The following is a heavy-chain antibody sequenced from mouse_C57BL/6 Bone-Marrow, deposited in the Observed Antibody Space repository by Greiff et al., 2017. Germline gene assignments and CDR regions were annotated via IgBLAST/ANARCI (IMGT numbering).Heavy chain of an antibody. J-gene: IGHJ1*03. Sequence: EVQGVESGGDLVKPGGSLKLSCAASGFTFSSYGMSWVRQTPDQRLEWVGTISSGGSYTYYPDSLKGRFTISRDNDKNTLYLQMSSLKSEDTAMYYCTVVATNWYFDVWGTGTTVTVSS. CDR2: ISSGGSYT. D-gene: IGHD1-1*01. V-gene: IGHV5-6*01. CDR3: TVVATNWYFDV. CDR1: GFTFSSYG.